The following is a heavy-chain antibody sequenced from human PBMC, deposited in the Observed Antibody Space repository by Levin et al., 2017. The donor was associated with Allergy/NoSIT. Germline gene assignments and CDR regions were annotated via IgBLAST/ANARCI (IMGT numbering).Heavy chain of an antibody. V-gene: IGHV3-23*01. Sequence: QAGGSLRLSCAASGFSFGDFAMAWVRQAPGKGLEWVSVITGTGGNSYYGDSVKGRFTVSRDNSKNTLYLELNSLRAEDTAIYYCAKKQGGTTGFSFDVWGQGTMVTVSS. CDR3: AKKQGGTTGFSFDV. D-gene: IGHD1-14*01. CDR1: GFSFGDFA. J-gene: IGHJ3*01. CDR2: ITGTGGNS.